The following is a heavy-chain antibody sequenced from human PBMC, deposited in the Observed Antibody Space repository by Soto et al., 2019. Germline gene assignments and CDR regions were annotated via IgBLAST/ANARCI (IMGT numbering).Heavy chain of an antibody. CDR3: ARDSRLSFDS. J-gene: IGHJ4*02. V-gene: IGHV3-74*01. Sequence: PGGSLRLSCAASGFTFSNYWMHWVRQAPGEGLVWVSRFSSDGTYISYADSVKGRFTISRDNASDTLYLQMNSLRAEDTAVYYCARDSRLSFDSWGQGTLVTVSS. CDR1: GFTFSNYW. CDR2: FSSDGTYI.